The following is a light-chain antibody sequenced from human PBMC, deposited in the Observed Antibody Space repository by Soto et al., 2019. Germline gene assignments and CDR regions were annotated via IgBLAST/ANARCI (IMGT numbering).Light chain of an antibody. CDR3: QQLNSFPIT. Sequence: DIQMTQSPSALSASVGDRVTSTCRASQSISSYLAWYQQKPGRAPKLLIYAASTLQSGVPSRFSGSGSGTEFTLTITSLQPEDFATYYCQQLNSFPITFGQGTRREIK. CDR2: AAS. V-gene: IGKV1-9*01. CDR1: QSISSY. J-gene: IGKJ5*01.